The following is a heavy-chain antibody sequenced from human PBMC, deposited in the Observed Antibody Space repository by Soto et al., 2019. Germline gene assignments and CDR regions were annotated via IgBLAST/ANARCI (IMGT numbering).Heavy chain of an antibody. CDR2: ISYDGSNK. Sequence: QVQLVESGGGVVQPGRSLRLSCAASGFTFSSYAMHWVRQAPGKGLEWVAVISYDGSNKYYADSVKGRFTISRDNYKNALYLQMNSLRAEDTAVYYCARGLVLWFGELSYYYYGMDVWGQGTTVTVSS. CDR1: GFTFSSYA. J-gene: IGHJ6*02. CDR3: ARGLVLWFGELSYYYYGMDV. D-gene: IGHD3-10*01. V-gene: IGHV3-30-3*01.